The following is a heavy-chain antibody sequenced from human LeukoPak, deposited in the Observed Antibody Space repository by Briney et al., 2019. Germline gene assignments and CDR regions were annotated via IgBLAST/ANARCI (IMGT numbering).Heavy chain of an antibody. J-gene: IGHJ4*02. V-gene: IGHV3-33*08. D-gene: IGHD6-19*01. CDR3: AREVAVAGMGFDY. CDR2: IWYDGSNK. Sequence: GGSLRLSCAASGFTFSSHWMHWVRQAPGKGLEWVAVIWYDGSNKYYADSVKGRFTISRDNSKNTLYLQMNSLRAEDTAVYYCAREVAVAGMGFDYWGQGTLVTVSS. CDR1: GFTFSSHW.